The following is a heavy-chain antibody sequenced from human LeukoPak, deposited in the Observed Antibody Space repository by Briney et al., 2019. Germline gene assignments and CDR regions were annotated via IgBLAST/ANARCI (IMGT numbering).Heavy chain of an antibody. V-gene: IGHV4-34*01. J-gene: IGHJ3*02. CDR2: INHSGST. D-gene: IGHD6-19*01. CDR3: ARDLVSSGWYPDAFDI. CDR1: GGYISSYY. Sequence: PSETLSLTCTVSGGYISSYYWSWIRQPPGKGLEWIGEINHSGSTNYNPSLKSRVTISVDTSKNQFSLKLSSVTAADTAVYCCARDLVSSGWYPDAFDIWGQGTMVTVSS.